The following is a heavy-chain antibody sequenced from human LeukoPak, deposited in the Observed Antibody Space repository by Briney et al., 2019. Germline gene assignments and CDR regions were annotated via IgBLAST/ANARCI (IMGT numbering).Heavy chain of an antibody. CDR1: GGSISSYY. V-gene: IGHV4-4*09. Sequence: PSETLSLTCTVSGGSISSYYWSWIRQPPGKGLEWIGYIYTSGSTNYNPSLKSRVTISVDTSKNQFSLKLSSVTAADTAVYYCARHKATGDVDCWGQGTLVTVSS. D-gene: IGHD7-27*01. CDR3: ARHKATGDVDC. CDR2: IYTSGST. J-gene: IGHJ4*02.